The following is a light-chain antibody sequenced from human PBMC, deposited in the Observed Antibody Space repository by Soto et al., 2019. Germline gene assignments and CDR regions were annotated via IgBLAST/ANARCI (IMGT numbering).Light chain of an antibody. CDR1: EGVGSS. J-gene: IGKJ1*01. Sequence: IVMTQSPATLSVSPGESVPLSCRASEGVGSSLAWYQQKPGQAPRVLIYGASTTAPGIPARFSGSGSGTEFTLTISSLQSEDFAVYYCQQYNSWPETFGQGTKVDI. CDR2: GAS. V-gene: IGKV3-15*01. CDR3: QQYNSWPET.